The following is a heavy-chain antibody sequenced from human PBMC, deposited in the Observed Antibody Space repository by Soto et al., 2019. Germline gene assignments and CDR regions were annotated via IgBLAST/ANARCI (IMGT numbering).Heavy chain of an antibody. CDR2: IDWDDDK. CDR1: GFSLSTSGMR. V-gene: IGHV2-70*04. J-gene: IGHJ4*02. D-gene: IGHD2-15*01. Sequence: GPCPTLVNPTQTLTLTCTFSGFSLSTSGMRVSWIRQPPGKALEWLARIDWDDDKFYNTSLKTRLTISKDSSKNQVVLTMTNMDPVDTATYYCARMFHCSGGTCPFDYWGQGALVTVSS. CDR3: ARMFHCSGGTCPFDY.